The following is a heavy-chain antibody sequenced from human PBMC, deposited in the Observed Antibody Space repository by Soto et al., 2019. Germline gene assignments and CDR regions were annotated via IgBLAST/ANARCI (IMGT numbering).Heavy chain of an antibody. CDR3: ARGALYYDFWSGEIYDY. J-gene: IGHJ4*02. Sequence: ASVKVSCKASGYTFTSYYMHWVRHAPGQGLEWMGIINPSGGSTSYAQKFQGRVTMTRDTSTSTVYMELSSLRSEDTAVYYCARGALYYDFWSGEIYDYWGQGTLVTVSS. V-gene: IGHV1-46*03. D-gene: IGHD3-3*01. CDR1: GYTFTSYY. CDR2: INPSGGST.